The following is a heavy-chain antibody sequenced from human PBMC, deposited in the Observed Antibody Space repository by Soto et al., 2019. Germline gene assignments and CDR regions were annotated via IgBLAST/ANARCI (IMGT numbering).Heavy chain of an antibody. Sequence: SETLSVTCTVSGGSISSYYWSWIRQPPGKGLEWIGYIYYSGSTNYNPSLKSRVTISVDTSKNQFSLKLSSVTAADTAVYYCARDRGRGYFDYWGQGTPVTVSS. CDR2: IYYSGST. J-gene: IGHJ4*02. CDR3: ARDRGRGYFDY. CDR1: GGSISSYY. V-gene: IGHV4-59*01.